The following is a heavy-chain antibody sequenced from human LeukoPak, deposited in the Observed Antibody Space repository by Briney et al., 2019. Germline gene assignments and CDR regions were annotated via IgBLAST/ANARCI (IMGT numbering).Heavy chain of an antibody. CDR3: ATSPVYSYGHPYYFDY. J-gene: IGHJ4*02. CDR2: ISSSSSYI. V-gene: IGHV3-21*01. CDR1: GFTVSSNY. D-gene: IGHD5-18*01. Sequence: KTGGSLRLSCAASGFTVSSNYMNWVRQAPGKGLEWVSCISSSSSYIYYADSVKGRFTISRDNAKNSLYLQMNSLRAEDTAVYYCATSPVYSYGHPYYFDYWGQGTLVTVSS.